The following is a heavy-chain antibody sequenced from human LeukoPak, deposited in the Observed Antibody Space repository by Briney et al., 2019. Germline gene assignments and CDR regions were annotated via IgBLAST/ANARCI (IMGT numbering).Heavy chain of an antibody. CDR3: AKITTYSSSSDY. Sequence: GGSLRLSCAASGFTFSSYAMSWVRQAPGKGLEWVSAISGSGGSTYYADSVKGRFTISRDNSKNTLYLQMNSLRAEDTALYYCAKITTYSSSSDYWGQGTLVTVSS. J-gene: IGHJ4*02. CDR1: GFTFSSYA. CDR2: ISGSGGST. V-gene: IGHV3-23*01. D-gene: IGHD6-6*01.